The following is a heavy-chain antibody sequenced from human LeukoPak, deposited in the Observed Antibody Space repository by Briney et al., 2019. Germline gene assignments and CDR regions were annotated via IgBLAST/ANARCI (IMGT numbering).Heavy chain of an antibody. CDR2: IYHSGST. V-gene: IGHV4-34*01. CDR1: GGSFSGYY. J-gene: IGHJ4*02. Sequence: PSETLSLTCAVYGGSFSGYYWSWIREPPGKGLEWIGSIYHSGSTYYNPSLKSRVTISVDTSKNQFSLKLSSVTAADTAVYYCTRSMQYSSGWYEGYYFAYWGQGTLVTVSS. CDR3: TRSMQYSSGWYEGYYFAY. D-gene: IGHD6-19*01.